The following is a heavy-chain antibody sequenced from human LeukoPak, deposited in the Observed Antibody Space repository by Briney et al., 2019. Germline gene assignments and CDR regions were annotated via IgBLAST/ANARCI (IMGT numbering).Heavy chain of an antibody. CDR3: ARGEIHDYRGFDY. CDR2: IIPIFGTA. Sequence: SVNVPYKSSIRTFSRYALRWVRQAPAQALEGMGRIIPIFGTANYAQKFQGRVRITTDESTSTAYMALISLRSEDTAVYDCARGEIHDYRGFDYWGQGTLVTVSS. CDR1: IRTFSRYA. J-gene: IGHJ4*02. V-gene: IGHV1-69*05. D-gene: IGHD4-11*01.